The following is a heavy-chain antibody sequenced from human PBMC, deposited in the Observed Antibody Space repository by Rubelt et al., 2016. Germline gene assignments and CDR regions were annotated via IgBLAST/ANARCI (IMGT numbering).Heavy chain of an antibody. CDR2: INSDGSST. Sequence: EVQLLESGGGLVQPGGSLRLSCAASGFTFSSYAMSWVRQAPGKGLEWVSRINSDGSSTSYADSVKGRFTISRDKAKNTQYLQMNRLRAEDTAVYYCARDPSTIFGVVIRYYYGMDVWGQGTTVTVSS. J-gene: IGHJ6*02. CDR3: ARDPSTIFGVVIRYYYGMDV. D-gene: IGHD3-3*01. V-gene: IGHV3-74*01. CDR1: GFTFSSYA.